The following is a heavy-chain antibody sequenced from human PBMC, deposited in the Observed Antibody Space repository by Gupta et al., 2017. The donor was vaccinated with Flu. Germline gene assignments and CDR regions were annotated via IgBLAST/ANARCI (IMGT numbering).Heavy chain of an antibody. Sequence: EVQLLESGGGLEQPGGSLRLSCAASGFTFSSFVLSWVRQAPGKGLEWGSVIGGWGGCKYFADSVKGRFTNSRDNSKNTLDLQINRLRTEDTGIYFCVRGDRNRGLENLGQGTLVTVSS. D-gene: IGHD1/OR15-1a*01. CDR3: VRGDRNRGLEN. V-gene: IGHV3-23*01. CDR2: IGGWGGCK. J-gene: IGHJ4*02. CDR1: GFTFSSFV.